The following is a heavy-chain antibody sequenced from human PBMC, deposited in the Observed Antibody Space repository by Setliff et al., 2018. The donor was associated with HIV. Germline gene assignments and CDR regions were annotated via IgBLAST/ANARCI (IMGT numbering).Heavy chain of an antibody. Sequence: SETLSLTCTVSGGSISSYYWSWIRQPPGKGLEWIGYIYYSGSTNYNPSLKSRVTISIDTSKNQFSLKLSSVTAADTAVYYCARPDRGSWYSWFDPWGQGTLVTVSS. V-gene: IGHV4-59*08. D-gene: IGHD6-13*01. CDR2: IYYSGST. CDR1: GGSISSYY. J-gene: IGHJ5*02. CDR3: ARPDRGSWYSWFDP.